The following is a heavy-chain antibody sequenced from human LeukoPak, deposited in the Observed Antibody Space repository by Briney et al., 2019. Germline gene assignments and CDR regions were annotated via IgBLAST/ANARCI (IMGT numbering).Heavy chain of an antibody. CDR2: IRYDGSNK. D-gene: IGHD3-10*01. CDR3: AKDSARWVRGVRFYMDV. J-gene: IGHJ6*03. V-gene: IGHV3-30*02. CDR1: GFTFSSYG. Sequence: PGGSLRLSCAASGFTFSSYGMHWVRQAPGKGLEWVAFIRYDGSNKYYADSVKGRFTISRDNSKNTLYLQMNSLRAEDTAVYYCAKDSARWVRGVRFYMDVWGKGTTATISS.